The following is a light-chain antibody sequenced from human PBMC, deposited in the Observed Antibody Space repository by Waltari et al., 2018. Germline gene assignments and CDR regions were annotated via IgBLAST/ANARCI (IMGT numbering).Light chain of an antibody. CDR2: ENH. Sequence: QSVLTQPPSVSAAPGQKVTISCSGSTSNIGNNYVSWYQQFPGSVPKLIIFENHKRPSEIPDRFSGSTSGTSATLRSTGLLTGDEAGYYCATWDSTLGAVIFGGGTKLTVL. V-gene: IGLV1-51*01. J-gene: IGLJ2*01. CDR1: TSNIGNNY. CDR3: ATWDSTLGAVI.